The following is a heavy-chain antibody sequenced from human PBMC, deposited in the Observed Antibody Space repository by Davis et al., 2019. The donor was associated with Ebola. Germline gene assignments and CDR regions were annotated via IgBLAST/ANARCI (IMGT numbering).Heavy chain of an antibody. V-gene: IGHV3-43*02. CDR2: ISGDGGST. D-gene: IGHD5-18*01. Sequence: GESLKISCAASGFTFDDYAMHWVRQAPGKGLEWVSLISGDGGSTYYADSVKGRFTISRDNSKNSLYLQMNSLRTEDTALYYCAKDIRDVDTAMVDAFDIWGQGTMVTVSS. J-gene: IGHJ3*02. CDR3: AKDIRDVDTAMVDAFDI. CDR1: GFTFDDYA.